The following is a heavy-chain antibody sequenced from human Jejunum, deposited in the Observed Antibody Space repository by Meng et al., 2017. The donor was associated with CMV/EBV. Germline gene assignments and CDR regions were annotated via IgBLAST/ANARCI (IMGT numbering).Heavy chain of an antibody. V-gene: IGHV4-34*01. D-gene: IGHD1-26*01. J-gene: IGHJ1*01. CDR3: AKWEDSSTYQYLQQ. CDR2: INHSGDT. CDR1: GGSFNVYY. Sequence: GGSFNVYYWTGIGQTPGKGLEWIGEINHSGDTRSNPSLMGRVTISVDTPKSQFSLRLTSVTAADTAIYYCAKWEDSSTYQYLQQWGQGTRVTVSS.